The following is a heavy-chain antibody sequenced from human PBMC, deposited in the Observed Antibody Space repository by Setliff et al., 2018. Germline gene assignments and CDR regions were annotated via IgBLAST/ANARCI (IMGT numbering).Heavy chain of an antibody. V-gene: IGHV3-23*01. Sequence: GGSLRLSCAASGFTFSSFAMSWVRQAPGKRLEWVSIINVGGTNTYYRDSVKGRFTISRDNSKSTLYLQMNSLRAEDTAIYYCASGQGYLIDYWGQGILVTVSS. CDR2: INVGGTNT. D-gene: IGHD2-15*01. CDR1: GFTFSSFA. J-gene: IGHJ4*01. CDR3: ASGQGYLIDY.